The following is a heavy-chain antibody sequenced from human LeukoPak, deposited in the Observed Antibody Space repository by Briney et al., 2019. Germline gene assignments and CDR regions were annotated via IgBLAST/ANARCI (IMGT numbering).Heavy chain of an antibody. V-gene: IGHV4-30-2*01. CDR3: AGGLAAPPTGWFDP. CDR1: GGSISSGGYY. D-gene: IGHD2-15*01. Sequence: SQTLSLTCTVSGGSISSGGYYWSWIRQPPGKGLEWIGYIYHSGSTYYNPSLKSRVTISVDRSKNQFSLKLSSVTAADTAVYYWAGGLAAPPTGWFDPGGQGTLVTVSS. CDR2: IYHSGST. J-gene: IGHJ5*02.